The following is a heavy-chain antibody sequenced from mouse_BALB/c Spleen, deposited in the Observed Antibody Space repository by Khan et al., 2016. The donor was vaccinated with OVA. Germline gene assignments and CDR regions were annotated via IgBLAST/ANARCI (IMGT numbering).Heavy chain of an antibody. V-gene: IGHV14-3*02. CDR2: IDPANGDT. Sequence: VQLKQSGADLVKPGASVRLSCTSSGFNITDTYMHWVKQRPEQGLEWIGRIDPANGDTKYDPKFQGKATITADTSSNTAYLQLSSLTSEDTAVYDCARIYYGCYNYFDYWGQGTTVTVSS. J-gene: IGHJ2*01. CDR1: GFNITDTY. CDR3: ARIYYGCYNYFDY. D-gene: IGHD2-2*01.